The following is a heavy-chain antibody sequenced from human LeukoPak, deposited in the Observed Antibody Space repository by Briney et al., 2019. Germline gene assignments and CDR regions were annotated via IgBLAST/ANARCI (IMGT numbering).Heavy chain of an antibody. Sequence: GASVKVSCKASGYTFTGYYMHWVRQAPGQGLEWMGWINPNSGGTNYAQKFQGRVTMTRDTSISTAYMELSRPRSDDTAVYYCARDKVYDSSGYESYYYGMDVWGQGTTVTVSS. V-gene: IGHV1-2*02. CDR3: ARDKVYDSSGYESYYYGMDV. J-gene: IGHJ6*02. CDR1: GYTFTGYY. D-gene: IGHD3-22*01. CDR2: INPNSGGT.